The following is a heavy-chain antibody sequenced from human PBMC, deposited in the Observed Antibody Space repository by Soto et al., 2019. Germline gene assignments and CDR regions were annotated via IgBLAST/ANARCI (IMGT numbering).Heavy chain of an antibody. CDR3: AKRDSLTRLAYFDY. J-gene: IGHJ4*02. Sequence: GASVKVSCKASGGPFSNDIITWVRQAPGQGLEWMGRIIPLLNTATYAQKFQGRLTITADRSTGTAYMELNSLRAEDTAVYYCAKRDSLTRLAYFDYWGQGTLVTVSS. V-gene: IGHV1-69*08. CDR1: GGPFSNDI. D-gene: IGHD3-3*01. CDR2: IIPLLNTA.